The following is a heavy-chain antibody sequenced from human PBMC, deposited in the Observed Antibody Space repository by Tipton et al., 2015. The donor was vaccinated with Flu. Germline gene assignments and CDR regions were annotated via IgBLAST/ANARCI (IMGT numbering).Heavy chain of an antibody. CDR2: IYTSGST. J-gene: IGHJ4*02. D-gene: IGHD3-10*01. V-gene: IGHV4-4*07. Sequence: TLSLTCIVSGGSMSSFYWSWIRQPAGKGLEWIGRIYTSGSTIYHPSLKSRVTMSVDTSKNEFSLKLNSVTAADTAVYYCARASGSGTYEIFDYWGQGTLVTVSS. CDR1: GGSMSSFY. CDR3: ARASGSGTYEIFDY.